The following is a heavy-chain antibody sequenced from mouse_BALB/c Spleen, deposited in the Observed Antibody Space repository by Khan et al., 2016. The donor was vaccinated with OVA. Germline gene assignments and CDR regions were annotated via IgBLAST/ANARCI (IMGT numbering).Heavy chain of an antibody. Sequence: QVQLQQSGPELVKPGASVKMSCKASGYTFTDYVMNWVKQRTGQGLEWIGQIYPGSDSTYYNEKFKGKATLTADRSSSTAYMQLSSLTSEDSAVYFCARAGWDVCADWGQGTLVTVSA. CDR3: ARAGWDVCAD. D-gene: IGHD4-1*01. CDR2: IYPGSDST. CDR1: GYTFTDYV. J-gene: IGHJ3*01. V-gene: IGHV1-77*01.